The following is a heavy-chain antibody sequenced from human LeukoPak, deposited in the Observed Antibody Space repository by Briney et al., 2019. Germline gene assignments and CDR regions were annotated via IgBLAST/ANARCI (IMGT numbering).Heavy chain of an antibody. CDR2: IYHSGST. D-gene: IGHD3-10*01. CDR3: ARASQYNSYGSGSYSVLFDY. J-gene: IGHJ4*02. Sequence: PSETLYLTCTVSGYSISSAYYWGWIRQPPGKGLEWIGSIYHSGSTYYNPSLKSRVTISVDTSKNQFSLKLSSVTAADTAVYYCARASQYNSYGSGSYSVLFDYWGQGTLVTVSS. CDR1: GYSISSAYY. V-gene: IGHV4-38-2*02.